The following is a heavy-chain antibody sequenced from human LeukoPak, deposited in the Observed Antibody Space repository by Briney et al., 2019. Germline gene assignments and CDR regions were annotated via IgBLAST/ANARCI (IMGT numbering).Heavy chain of an antibody. Sequence: GGSQRLSCAASGFTFSSSGMHWVRQAPGKGLEWVAVIWYDGSNKYYADSVRGRFTISRDNSKNTLYLRMNSLRAEDTAVYYCARPGIAVDFRGFDYWGQGALVTVSS. CDR1: GFTFSSSG. CDR3: ARPGIAVDFRGFDY. CDR2: IWYDGSNK. D-gene: IGHD6-19*01. J-gene: IGHJ4*02. V-gene: IGHV3-33*01.